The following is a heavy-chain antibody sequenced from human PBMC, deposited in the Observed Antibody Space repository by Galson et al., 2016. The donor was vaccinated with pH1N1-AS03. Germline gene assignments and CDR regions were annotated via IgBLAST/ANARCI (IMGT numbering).Heavy chain of an antibody. CDR1: GYTFTSYA. J-gene: IGHJ6*02. D-gene: IGHD5-12*01. Sequence: SVKVSCKASGYTFTSYAMHWVRQAPGQRLEWMGWINAGNGNTKYSQKFQGRVTIIRDTSASTAYMELSSLRSEDTAVYYCARDRGSGYDLFDYYYGIDVWGQGTTVTVSS. CDR3: ARDRGSGYDLFDYYYGIDV. CDR2: INAGNGNT. V-gene: IGHV1-3*01.